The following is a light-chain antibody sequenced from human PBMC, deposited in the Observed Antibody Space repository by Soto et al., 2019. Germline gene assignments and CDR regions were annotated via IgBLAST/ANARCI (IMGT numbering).Light chain of an antibody. V-gene: IGLV1-40*01. CDR3: QSYDSSLSGCVV. CDR2: GNS. Sequence: QSVLTQPPSVSGAPGQRVTISCTGSSSNIGAGYDVHWYQQLPGTAPKLLIYGNSNRPSGVPDRFSGSKSGTSASLAITGLQAEDEADYYCQSYDSSLSGCVVFGGVTKLTV. J-gene: IGLJ2*01. CDR1: SSNIGAGYD.